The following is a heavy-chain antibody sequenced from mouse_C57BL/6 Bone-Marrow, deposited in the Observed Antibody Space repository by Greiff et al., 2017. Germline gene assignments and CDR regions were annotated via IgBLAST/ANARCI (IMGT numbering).Heavy chain of an antibody. V-gene: IGHV1-82*01. CDR3: ARYYDGYYFDV. Sequence: QVQLQQSGPELVKPGASVKISCKASGYAFSSSWMNWVKQRPGKGLEWIGRIYPGDGDTNYNGKFKGKATLTADKSSSTAYMKLSSLTSEDSAVYFCARYYDGYYFDVWGTGTTVTVSS. J-gene: IGHJ1*03. CDR1: GYAFSSSW. D-gene: IGHD2-3*01. CDR2: IYPGDGDT.